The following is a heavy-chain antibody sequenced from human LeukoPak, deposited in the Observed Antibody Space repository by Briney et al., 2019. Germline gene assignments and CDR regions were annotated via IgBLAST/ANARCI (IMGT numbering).Heavy chain of an antibody. J-gene: IGHJ4*02. CDR1: GYTFTSYY. Sequence: ASVTVSCKASGYTFTSYYMHWVRQAPGQGLEWMGIINPSGGSTSYAQKFQGRVTMTRDTSTSTVYMELSSLRSEDTAVYYCARDNHPETLDYWGQGTLVTVSS. V-gene: IGHV1-46*01. CDR3: ARDNHPETLDY. CDR2: INPSGGST.